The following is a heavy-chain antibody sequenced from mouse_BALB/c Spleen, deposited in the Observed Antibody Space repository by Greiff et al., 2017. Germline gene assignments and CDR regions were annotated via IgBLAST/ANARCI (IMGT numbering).Heavy chain of an antibody. CDR1: GFNIKDTY. Sequence: VQLQQSGAELVKPGASVKLSCTASGFNIKDTYMHWVKQRPEQGLEWIGRIDPANGNTKYDPKFQGKATITADTSSNTAYLQLSSLTSEDTAVYYCARSRGYGWGAWFADWGQGTLVTVSA. D-gene: IGHD1-2*01. V-gene: IGHV14-3*02. J-gene: IGHJ3*01. CDR2: IDPANGNT. CDR3: ARSRGYGWGAWFAD.